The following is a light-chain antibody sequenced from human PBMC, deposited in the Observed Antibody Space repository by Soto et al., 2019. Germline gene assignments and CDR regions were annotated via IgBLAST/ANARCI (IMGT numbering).Light chain of an antibody. V-gene: IGKV3-11*01. CDR2: DAS. CDR3: QQHSNRLT. CDR1: QSVDSY. Sequence: EIMLTQSPATLSLSPGERATLSCRASQSVDSYLAWYQQKPGQSPRLLIFDASNRATGIPARFSGSGSGTDFTLTISSLEPEDFAVYYCQQHSNRLTFGGGTKVEIK. J-gene: IGKJ4*01.